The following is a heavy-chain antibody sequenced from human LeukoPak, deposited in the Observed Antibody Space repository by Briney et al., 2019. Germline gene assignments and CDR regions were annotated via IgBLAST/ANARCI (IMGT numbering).Heavy chain of an antibody. CDR2: ISGSGGST. CDR1: GFTFSSYA. J-gene: IGHJ3*02. Sequence: GGSLRLSCAASGFTFSSYAMSWVRRAPGKGREWVSAISGSGGSTYYADSVRGRFTISRDNSKNTLYLQMNGLRAEDTAVYYCFGSGSYAFDIWGQGTMVTVSS. V-gene: IGHV3-23*01. CDR3: FGSGSYAFDI. D-gene: IGHD1-26*01.